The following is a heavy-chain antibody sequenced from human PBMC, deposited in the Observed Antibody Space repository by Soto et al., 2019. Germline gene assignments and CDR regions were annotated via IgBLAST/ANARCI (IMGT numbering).Heavy chain of an antibody. D-gene: IGHD6-6*01. J-gene: IGHJ4*02. CDR1: GYTFTGYY. V-gene: IGHV1-2*02. Sequence: QVQLVQSGAEVKKPGASVKVSCKASGYTFTGYYMHWVRQAPGQGLEWMGWINPNSGGTNYAQKFQGRVTMTRDKSISTAYMELSRLRSDDTAVYYCARERSRPGAARPPFGYWGQGTLVTVSS. CDR3: ARERSRPGAARPPFGY. CDR2: INPNSGGT.